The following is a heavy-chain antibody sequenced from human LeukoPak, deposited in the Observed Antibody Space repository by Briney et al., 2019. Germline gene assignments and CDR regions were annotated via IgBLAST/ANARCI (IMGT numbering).Heavy chain of an antibody. CDR1: GYTITNNF. D-gene: IGHD2-15*01. CDR3: ARSPLGYCCGGIRYWDACDI. Sequence: GASVKASCNPSGYTITNNFMHWVRESPGQGREWMGGINPLGTGTSYAQKLQRRMTMTRYTSTSTVYMELSSMRSDDTAVYYCARSPLGYCCGGIRYWDACDIWGKGTMVTVSS. V-gene: IGHV1-46*01. J-gene: IGHJ3*02. CDR2: INPLGTGT.